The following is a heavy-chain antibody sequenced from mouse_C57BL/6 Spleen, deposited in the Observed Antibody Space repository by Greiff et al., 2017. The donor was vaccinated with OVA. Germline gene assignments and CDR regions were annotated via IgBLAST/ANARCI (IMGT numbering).Heavy chain of an antibody. CDR3: ARNRWDGFAY. V-gene: IGHV1-22*01. CDR2: INPNNGGT. D-gene: IGHD4-1*01. Sequence: EVQLQQSGPELVKPGASVKMSCKASGYTFTDYNMHWVKQSHGKSLEWIGYINPNNGGTSYNQKFKGKATMTVNKSSSTAYMELRSLTAEDSAVYYCARNRWDGFAYWGQGTLVTVSA. J-gene: IGHJ3*01. CDR1: GYTFTDYN.